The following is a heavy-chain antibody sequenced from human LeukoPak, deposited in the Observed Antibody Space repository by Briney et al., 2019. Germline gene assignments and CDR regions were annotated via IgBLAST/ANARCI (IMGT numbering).Heavy chain of an antibody. CDR2: IYYSGST. CDR1: GFTFSDYY. V-gene: IGHV4-38-2*02. J-gene: IGHJ5*02. D-gene: IGHD3-3*01. Sequence: LRLSCAASGFTFSDYYMSWIRQPPGKGLEWIGSIYYSGSTYYNPSLKSRVTISVDTSKNQFSLKLSSVTAADTAVYYCARDRVAPDWFDPWGQGTLVTVSS. CDR3: ARDRVAPDWFDP.